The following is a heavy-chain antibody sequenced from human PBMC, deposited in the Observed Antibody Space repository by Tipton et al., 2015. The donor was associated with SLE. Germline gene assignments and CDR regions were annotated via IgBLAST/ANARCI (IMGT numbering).Heavy chain of an antibody. D-gene: IGHD6-6*01. CDR2: IYYSGST. CDR3: ARDPAPYSSPSEYFDL. V-gene: IGHV4-59*01. J-gene: IGHJ2*01. CDR1: GGSISSYY. Sequence: TLSLTCTVSGGSISSYYWSWIRQPPGKGLEWIGYIYYSGSTNYNPSLKSRVTISVDTSKNQFSLKLSPVTAADTAVYYCARDPAPYSSPSEYFDLWGRGTLATVSS.